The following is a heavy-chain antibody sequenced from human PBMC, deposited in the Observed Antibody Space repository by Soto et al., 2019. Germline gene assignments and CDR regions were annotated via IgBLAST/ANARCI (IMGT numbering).Heavy chain of an antibody. D-gene: IGHD3-16*01. V-gene: IGHV3-49*04. CDR1: GFTFGDYA. CDR3: TRASSLDFDF. CDR2: IRRNAYGGTA. J-gene: IGHJ4*02. Sequence: GGSLRLSCTTSGFTFGDYALSWVRQAPGKGLEWVGFIRRNAYGGTADYAASVKGRFTISRDDSKSIAYLQMNSLRTEDTALYYCTRASSLDFDFWGQGTLVTVSS.